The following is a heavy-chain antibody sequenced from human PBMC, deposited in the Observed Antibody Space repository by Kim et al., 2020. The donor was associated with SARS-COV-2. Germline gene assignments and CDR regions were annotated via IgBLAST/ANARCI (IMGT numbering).Heavy chain of an antibody. J-gene: IGHJ2*01. CDR2: IYYSGST. CDR1: GGSISSYY. CDR3: ARRRCSSTSCLKYWYFDL. Sequence: LSLTCTVSGGSISSYYWSWIRQPPGKGLEWIGYIYYSGSTNYNPSLKSRVTISVDTSKNQFSLKLSSVTAADTAGYYCARRRCSSTSCLKYWYFDLWGRGTLVTVSS. D-gene: IGHD2-2*01. V-gene: IGHV4-59*08.